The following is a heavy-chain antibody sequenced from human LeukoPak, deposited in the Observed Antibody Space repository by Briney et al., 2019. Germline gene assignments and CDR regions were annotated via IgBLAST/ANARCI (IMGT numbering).Heavy chain of an antibody. V-gene: IGHV1-2*02. Sequence: GASVKVSCKASGYTFTSYGISWVRQAPGQGLEWMGWINPNSGGTNYAQKFQGRVTMTRDTSISTAYMELSRLRSDDTAVYYCARGGSYTDAFDIWGQGTMVTVSS. CDR2: INPNSGGT. D-gene: IGHD1-26*01. CDR3: ARGGSYTDAFDI. J-gene: IGHJ3*02. CDR1: GYTFTSYG.